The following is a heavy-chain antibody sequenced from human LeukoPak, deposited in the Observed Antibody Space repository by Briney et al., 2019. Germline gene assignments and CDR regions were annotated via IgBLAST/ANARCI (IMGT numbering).Heavy chain of an antibody. CDR2: IYSGGST. Sequence: GGSLRLSCAASGFTFSSSYMSWVRQAPGKGLEWVSVIYSGGSTYYADSVKGRFTISRDNSKNSLYLQMNSLRAEDTAIYYYARDSPDYGGKGFDYWGQGTLVTVSS. J-gene: IGHJ4*02. CDR3: ARDSPDYGGKGFDY. V-gene: IGHV3-53*01. D-gene: IGHD4-23*01. CDR1: GFTFSSSY.